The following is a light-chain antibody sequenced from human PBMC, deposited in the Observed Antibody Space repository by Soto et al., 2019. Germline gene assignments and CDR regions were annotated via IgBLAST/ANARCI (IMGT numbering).Light chain of an antibody. V-gene: IGKV1-5*01. CDR1: QNVHSW. CDR2: DAS. J-gene: IGKJ1*01. CDR3: QQYDSFSVT. Sequence: DIQMTQSPSTLSASVGDRVTITCRASQNVHSWLAWYQQKPGKAPKMLVYDASSLQSGVPSRFSGSGSGTEFTLTISSLQPDDFATYYCQQYDSFSVTFGQGTKVDIK.